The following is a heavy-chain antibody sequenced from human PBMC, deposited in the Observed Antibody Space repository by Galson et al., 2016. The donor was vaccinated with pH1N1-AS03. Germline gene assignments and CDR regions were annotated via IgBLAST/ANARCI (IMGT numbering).Heavy chain of an antibody. D-gene: IGHD1-26*01. Sequence: ETLSLTCIVSGDSISRSPYYWGWIRQPPGKGLEWIGTIYFRGATYYSPSLKSRVTISIDSSKNLFSLSLSSVTAADTAVYYCARHVGGSYPNNLDSWGQGTLVIVSS. V-gene: IGHV4-39*07. CDR1: GDSISRSPYY. J-gene: IGHJ4*02. CDR3: ARHVGGSYPNNLDS. CDR2: IYFRGAT.